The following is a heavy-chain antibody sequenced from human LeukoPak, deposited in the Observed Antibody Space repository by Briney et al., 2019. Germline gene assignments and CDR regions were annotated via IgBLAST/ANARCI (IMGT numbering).Heavy chain of an antibody. CDR2: IYTSGST. J-gene: IGHJ3*02. Sequence: SETLSLTCTVSGGCISSGGYYWSWIRQPAGKGLEWIGRIYTSGSTNYNPSLKSRVTMSVDTSKNQFSLKLSSVTAADTAVYYCARELEDTDAFDIWGQGTMVTVSS. CDR1: GGCISSGGYY. CDR3: ARELEDTDAFDI. V-gene: IGHV4-61*02. D-gene: IGHD1-1*01.